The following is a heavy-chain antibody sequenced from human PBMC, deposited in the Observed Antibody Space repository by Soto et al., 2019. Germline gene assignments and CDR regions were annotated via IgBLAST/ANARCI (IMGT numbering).Heavy chain of an antibody. D-gene: IGHD6-13*01. V-gene: IGHV4-39*01. J-gene: IGHJ4*02. CDR2: IYYSGRT. CDR1: GGSVRSSSYY. CDR3: ARHEGGAAADRPLDY. Sequence: QLRLQESGPGLVKSSETLSLTCTISGGSVRSSSYYWGWIRQPPGKGLEWIASIYYSGRTHNNPALKSRVTMSIDTYTNQSSLKMNSVTAADTAVYYWARHEGGAAADRPLDYWGQGTLVTVSS.